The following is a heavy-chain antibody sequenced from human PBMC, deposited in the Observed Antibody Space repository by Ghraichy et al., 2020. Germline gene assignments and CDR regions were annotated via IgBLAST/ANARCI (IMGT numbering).Heavy chain of an antibody. J-gene: IGHJ5*02. D-gene: IGHD6-19*01. CDR2: ISGSSSYI. CDR1: GFVFSKHY. CDR3: ARVGAVAGTWFDP. V-gene: IGHV3-11*06. Sequence: GGSLRLSCEASGFVFSKHYMTWIRRAPGKGLEWISSISGSSSYIFYAESVKGRFTISRDNAKSSMYLQLSSLRVDDTGVYHCARVGAVAGTWFDPWGQGTLVTVSS.